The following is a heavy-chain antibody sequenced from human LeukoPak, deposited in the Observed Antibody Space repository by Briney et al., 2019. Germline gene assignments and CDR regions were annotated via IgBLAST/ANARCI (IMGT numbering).Heavy chain of an antibody. CDR2: INWNGGST. Sequence: GGSLRLSCAASGFTFDDYGMSWVRQAPGKGLGWVSGINWNGGSTGYADSVKGRFTISRDNAKNSLYLQMNSLRAEDTALYYCAREYSGYGVYYYYMDVWGKGTTVTVSS. J-gene: IGHJ6*03. CDR3: AREYSGYGVYYYYMDV. V-gene: IGHV3-20*04. CDR1: GFTFDDYG. D-gene: IGHD5-12*01.